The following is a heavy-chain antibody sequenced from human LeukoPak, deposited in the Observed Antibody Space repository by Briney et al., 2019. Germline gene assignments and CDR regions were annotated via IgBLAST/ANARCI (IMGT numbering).Heavy chain of an antibody. CDR3: ARGTPNHMVRGLHLFRLCPYYYMDV. Sequence: SETLSLTCTVSGGSISSSSYYWGWIRQPPGKGLEWIGSIYYSGSTYYNPSLKSRVTISVDTSKNQFSLKLSSVTAADTAVYYCARGTPNHMVRGLHLFRLCPYYYMDVWGKGTTVTVSS. V-gene: IGHV4-39*07. D-gene: IGHD3-10*01. J-gene: IGHJ6*03. CDR1: GGSISSSSYY. CDR2: IYYSGST.